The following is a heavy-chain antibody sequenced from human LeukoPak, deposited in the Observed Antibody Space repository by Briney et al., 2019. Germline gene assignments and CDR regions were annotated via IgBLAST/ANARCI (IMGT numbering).Heavy chain of an antibody. J-gene: IGHJ4*02. CDR2: IWFDGSDK. V-gene: IGHV3-33*08. D-gene: IGHD3-16*01. CDR1: GFTFSDYG. CDR3: ARVGGGQNLAADY. Sequence: PGGSLRLSCVASGFTFSDYGIQWVRQPPGKGLEWVALIWFDGSDKYHTDSVRGRFTISRDNSKNTLYLQMNSLRDEDTAVYYCARVGGGQNLAADYWGQGTLVTVSS.